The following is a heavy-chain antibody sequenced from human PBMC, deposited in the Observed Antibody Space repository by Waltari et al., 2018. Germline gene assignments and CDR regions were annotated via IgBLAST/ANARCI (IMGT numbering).Heavy chain of an antibody. CDR3: VQGGFYYAD. Sequence: EVQVVESGGGLVQPGGSLRLSCVASGFTFSNYWMSWVRRAPGKGLEWVANIKPDGSEKNHVDSVKGRFTISRDNAKNSLYLQMNSLRAEDTAVYYCVQGGFYYADWGQGTLVTVSS. D-gene: IGHD3-10*01. CDR2: IKPDGSEK. CDR1: GFTFSNYW. J-gene: IGHJ4*02. V-gene: IGHV3-7*01.